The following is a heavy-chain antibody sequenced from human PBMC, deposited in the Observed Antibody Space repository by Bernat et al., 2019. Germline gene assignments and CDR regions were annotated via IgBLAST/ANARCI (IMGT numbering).Heavy chain of an antibody. V-gene: IGHV3-30*01. CDR3: ARDSSSWYYFDY. J-gene: IGHJ4*02. CDR2: ISYDGSNK. CDR1: GFTCSSYA. D-gene: IGHD6-13*01. Sequence: GERGEAGGGGVQPGRSLRLSCAASGFTCSSYAMHWVGQAPGKGLEWVAVISYDGSNKYYADSVKGRFTISRDNSKNTLYLQMNSLRAEDTAVYYCARDSSSWYYFDYWGQGTLVTVSS.